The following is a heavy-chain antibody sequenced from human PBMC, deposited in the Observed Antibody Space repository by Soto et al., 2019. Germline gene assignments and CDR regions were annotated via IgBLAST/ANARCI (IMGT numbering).Heavy chain of an antibody. D-gene: IGHD2-15*01. V-gene: IGHV4-31*03. CDR3: ARDGRNRSGGSN. J-gene: IGHJ4*02. Sequence: QVQLQESGPGLVKPSQTLSLTCTVSGGSISSGGYYWSWIRQHPGKGLEWIGYIYYSGSTYYIPSLRSRVTIPVDTSKHHFSLKLSSVTAADTAVYYCARDGRNRSGGSNWGQGTMVTVSS. CDR1: GGSISSGGYY. CDR2: IYYSGST.